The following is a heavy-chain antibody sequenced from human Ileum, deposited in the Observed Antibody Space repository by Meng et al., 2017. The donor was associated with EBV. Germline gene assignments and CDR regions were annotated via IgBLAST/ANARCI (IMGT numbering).Heavy chain of an antibody. CDR3: ARGGPYPDSSGFHWYFDL. V-gene: IGHV7-4-1*02. CDR2: INTNPGNP. CDR1: GYTFTSYA. J-gene: IGHJ2*01. D-gene: IGHD3-22*01. Sequence: QVQLVQSGSELKKPGASVKVSCKASGYTFTSYAMNWVRQAPGQGLEWMGWINTNPGNPTYAQGFTGRFVLSSDTSVSTANLQISSLKAEDTAVYYCARGGPYPDSSGFHWYFDLWGRGTLVTVSS.